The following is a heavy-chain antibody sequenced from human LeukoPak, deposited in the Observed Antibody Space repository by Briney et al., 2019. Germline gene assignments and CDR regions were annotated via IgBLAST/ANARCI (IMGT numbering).Heavy chain of an antibody. V-gene: IGHV4-59*11. D-gene: IGHD4-23*01. CDR1: GGSISSHH. Sequence: RPSETLSLTCTVSGGSISSHHWSWIRQPPGGGLEWIGYIYYSGNTNYNPSLKSRVTISMDTSKNQFSLRLSSVTTADTAVYYCARDRDYGGIDYWGQGTLVTVSS. CDR2: IYYSGNT. CDR3: ARDRDYGGIDY. J-gene: IGHJ4*02.